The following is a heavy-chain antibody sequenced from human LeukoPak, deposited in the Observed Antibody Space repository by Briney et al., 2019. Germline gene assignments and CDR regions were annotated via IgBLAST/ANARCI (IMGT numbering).Heavy chain of an antibody. J-gene: IGHJ5*02. CDR3: AHTDSYYFDSGMVS. Sequence: GGSLRLSCTASGFRFSNYTMNWVRQAPGKGLEWVSVISGGGSSTNYADSVKGRFTISRENSKNTLYLQMNSLRAEDTAVYYCAHTDSYYFDSGMVSWGQGALVTVSS. CDR2: ISGGGSST. CDR1: GFRFSNYT. D-gene: IGHD3-22*01. V-gene: IGHV3-23*01.